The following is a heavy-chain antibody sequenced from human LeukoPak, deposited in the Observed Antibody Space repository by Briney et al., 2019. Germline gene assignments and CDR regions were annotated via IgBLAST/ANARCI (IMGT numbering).Heavy chain of an antibody. CDR2: ISSSSSTI. CDR1: GFTFSSYS. Sequence: GGSLRLSCAASGFTFSSYSMNWVRQAPGKGLEWVSYISSSSSTIYYADSVKGRFTISRDNAKNSLYLQMNSLRAEDTAVYYCARDDFELPIAAEPRTHYYYYYGMDVWGQGTTVTVSS. D-gene: IGHD6-25*01. J-gene: IGHJ6*02. V-gene: IGHV3-48*04. CDR3: ARDDFELPIAAEPRTHYYYYYGMDV.